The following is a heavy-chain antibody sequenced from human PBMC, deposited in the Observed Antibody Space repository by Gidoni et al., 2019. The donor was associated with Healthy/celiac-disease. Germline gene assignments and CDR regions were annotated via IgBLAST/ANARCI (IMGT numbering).Heavy chain of an antibody. V-gene: IGHV1-18*01. J-gene: IGHJ4*02. CDR3: ARVDFDWLFPFDY. Sequence: GRVTMTTDTSTSTAYMELRSLRSDDTAVYYCARVDFDWLFPFDYWGQGTLATVSS. D-gene: IGHD3-9*01.